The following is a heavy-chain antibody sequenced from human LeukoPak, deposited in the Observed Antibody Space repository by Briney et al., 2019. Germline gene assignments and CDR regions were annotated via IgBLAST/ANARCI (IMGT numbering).Heavy chain of an antibody. CDR3: ARQQIKTMASFHQ. CDR2: IYTSGST. CDR1: GGTISCYY. D-gene: IGHD4/OR15-4a*01. V-gene: IGHV4-4*07. J-gene: IGHJ4*02. Sequence: PSETLSLTCTVSGGTISCYYWSWIRQPAGKGLEWIGLIYTSGSTNYNPSLKSRVTMSVDTSKNQFSLKLSPVTPAHTAVYLCARQQIKTMASFHQWGQGPLVTVFS.